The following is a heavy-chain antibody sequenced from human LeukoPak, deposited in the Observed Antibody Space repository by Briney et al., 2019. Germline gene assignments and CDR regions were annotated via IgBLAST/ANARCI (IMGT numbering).Heavy chain of an antibody. V-gene: IGHV3-23*01. Sequence: RGSLRLSCAASGFTFSSYAMSWVRQAPGKGLEWVSAISGSGGSTYYADSVKGRFTISRDNSKNTLYLQMNSLRAEDTAVYYCANQHGDYVRYYYGMDVWGQGTTVTVSS. CDR2: ISGSGGST. CDR1: GFTFSSYA. CDR3: ANQHGDYVRYYYGMDV. J-gene: IGHJ6*02. D-gene: IGHD4-17*01.